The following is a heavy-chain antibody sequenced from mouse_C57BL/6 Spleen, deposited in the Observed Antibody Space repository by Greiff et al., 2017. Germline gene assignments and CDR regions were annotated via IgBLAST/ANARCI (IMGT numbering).Heavy chain of an antibody. CDR1: GFTFSSYA. V-gene: IGHV5-4*01. CDR2: ISDGGSYT. CDR3: ARDRSREGYFDV. Sequence: EVMLVESGGGLVKPGGSLKLSCAASGFTFSSYAMSWVRQTPEKRLEWVATISDGGSYTYYPDNVKGRFTISRDNAKNNLYLQISHLKSEDTAMYYCARDRSREGYFDVWGTGTTVTVSS. D-gene: IGHD2-14*01. J-gene: IGHJ1*03.